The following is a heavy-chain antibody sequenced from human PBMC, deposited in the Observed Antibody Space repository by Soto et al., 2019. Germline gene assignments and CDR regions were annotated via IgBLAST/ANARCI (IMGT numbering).Heavy chain of an antibody. CDR3: ARVGDEQLVSFGYYYYGMDV. CDR2: INHSGST. CDR1: GGSFSGYY. Sequence: SETLSLTCAVYGGSFSGYYWSWIRQPPGKGLEWIGEINHSGSTNYNPSLKSRVTISVDTSKNQFSLKLSSVTAADTAVYYCARVGDEQLVSFGYYYYGMDVWGQGTTVTVAS. J-gene: IGHJ6*02. V-gene: IGHV4-34*01. D-gene: IGHD6-13*01.